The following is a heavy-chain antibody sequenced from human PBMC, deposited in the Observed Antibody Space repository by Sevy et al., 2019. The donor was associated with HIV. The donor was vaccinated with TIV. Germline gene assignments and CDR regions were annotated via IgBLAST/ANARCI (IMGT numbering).Heavy chain of an antibody. J-gene: IGHJ4*02. V-gene: IGHV1-18*01. CDR2: ISAYNGNT. D-gene: IGHD3-10*01. CDR3: ARDYYGSGSYYNFPVDY. Sequence: ASVKVSCKASGYTFTSYGISWVRQAPGQGLEWMGWISAYNGNTNYAQKLQGRVTMTTDTSTSTVYMELRSLRSDDTAVYYCARDYYGSGSYYNFPVDYWGQGTLVTVSS. CDR1: GYTFTSYG.